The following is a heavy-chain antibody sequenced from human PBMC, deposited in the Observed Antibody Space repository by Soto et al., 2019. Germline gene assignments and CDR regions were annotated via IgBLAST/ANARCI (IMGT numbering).Heavy chain of an antibody. CDR1: GFTVTSNY. Sequence: QLVESGGGLVQPGGSLRLSCAASGFTVTSNYMSWVRQAPGKGLEWVSIIYSSGSTYYADSVKGRFTISRHNSENTRESERNGLRAADTAGYYSARGTGGRDCSDVWGRGTLVTVPS. CDR2: IYSSGST. V-gene: IGHV3-53*04. CDR3: ARGTGGRDCSDV. D-gene: IGHD2-21*01. J-gene: IGHJ2*01.